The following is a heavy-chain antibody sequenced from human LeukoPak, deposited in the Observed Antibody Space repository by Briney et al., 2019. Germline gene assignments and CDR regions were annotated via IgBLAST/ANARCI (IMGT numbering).Heavy chain of an antibody. CDR2: IDPSDSET. V-gene: IGHV5-51*01. J-gene: IGHJ4*02. Sequence: GESLKISCKASGYSFTSYWIGWVRQMPGKGLEWMGIIDPSDSETRYTPSFQGQVTISVDKSLTTADLQWNSLKATDTAMYYCARQTAMGRSGDYWGQGALVTVSS. CDR1: GYSFTSYW. D-gene: IGHD5-18*01. CDR3: ARQTAMGRSGDY.